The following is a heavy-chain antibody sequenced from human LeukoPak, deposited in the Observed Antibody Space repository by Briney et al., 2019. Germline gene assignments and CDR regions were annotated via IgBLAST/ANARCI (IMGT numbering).Heavy chain of an antibody. CDR3: ARGYSYGYPRWYFDL. V-gene: IGHV4-59*01. J-gene: IGHJ2*01. D-gene: IGHD5-18*01. CDR1: GGSISTYY. CDR2: IYYSGST. Sequence: SETLSLTCTVSGGSISTYYWSWIRQPPGKGLEWIGYIYYSGSTNYNPSLKSRVTISVDTSKNQFSLELSSMTAADTAVYYCARGYSYGYPRWYFDLWGRGTLVTVSS.